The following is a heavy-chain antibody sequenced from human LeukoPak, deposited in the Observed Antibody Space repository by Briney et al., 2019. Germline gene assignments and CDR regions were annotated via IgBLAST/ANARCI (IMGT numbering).Heavy chain of an antibody. CDR2: IHYTGAT. D-gene: IGHD3-9*01. Sequence: PSETLSLACAVYGGSITGYYWSWIRQTPGRGLEWVGEIHYTGATSYNPSLKSRATISTDTSKNQFSLRLSSVTAADTAVYYCARGNILTGYCFDFWGQGALVTVSS. V-gene: IGHV4-34*01. CDR3: ARGNILTGYCFDF. J-gene: IGHJ4*02. CDR1: GGSITGYY.